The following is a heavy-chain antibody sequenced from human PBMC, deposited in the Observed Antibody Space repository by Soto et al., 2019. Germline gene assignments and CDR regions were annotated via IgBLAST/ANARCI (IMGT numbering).Heavy chain of an antibody. CDR1: GFTFSGSA. CDR2: IRSKANSYAT. CDR3: TRLPAAVEQLVPEFGFDP. J-gene: IGHJ5*02. D-gene: IGHD6-6*01. Sequence: GGSLRLSCAASGFTFSGSAMHWVRQASGKGLEWVGRIRSKANSYATAYAASVKGRFTISRDDSKNTAYLQMNSLKTEDTAVYYCTRLPAAVEQLVPEFGFDPWGQGTLVTVSS. V-gene: IGHV3-73*01.